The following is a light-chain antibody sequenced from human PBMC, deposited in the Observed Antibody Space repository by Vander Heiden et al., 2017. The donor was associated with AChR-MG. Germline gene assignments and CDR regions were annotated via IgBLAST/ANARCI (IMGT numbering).Light chain of an antibody. CDR3: QKDDRALLT. CDR1: QGIRNY. J-gene: IGKJ4*01. V-gene: IGKV1-27*01. Sequence: DIQMTQSPSSLSASVGDRVTITCRASQGIRNYLAWYQQKPGKVPKLLIYAASTLQSGVPSRFSGSGSGTDFTLTISSLQPEDAATYYCQKDDRALLTFGGRTKVEIK. CDR2: AAS.